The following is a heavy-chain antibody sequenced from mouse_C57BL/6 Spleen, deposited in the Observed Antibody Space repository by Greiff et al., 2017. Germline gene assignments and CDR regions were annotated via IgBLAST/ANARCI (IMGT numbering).Heavy chain of an antibody. CDR1: GFSLTSYG. Sequence: QVQLKESGPGLVQPSQSLSITCTVSGFSLTSYGVHWVRQSPGKGLEWLGVIWRGGSTDYNAAFISRLSISKDNSKSQVFFKMNSLQADDTAIYXCASYDYDGSTMVPYYYAMDYGGQGTSVTVSS. CDR2: IWRGGST. CDR3: ASYDYDGSTMVPYYYAMDY. D-gene: IGHD2-4*01. V-gene: IGHV2-2*01. J-gene: IGHJ4*01.